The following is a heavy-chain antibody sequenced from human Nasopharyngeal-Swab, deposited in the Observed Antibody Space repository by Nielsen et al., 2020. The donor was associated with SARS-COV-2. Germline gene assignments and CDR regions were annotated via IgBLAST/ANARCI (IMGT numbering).Heavy chain of an antibody. Sequence: GESLKISCAASGFTFSSYAMHWVRQAPGKGLEWVAVISYDGSNKYYADSVKGRFTISRENAKNSLYLQMNSLRAGDTAVYYCARASFAGTYYYYYGMDVWGQGTTVTVSS. CDR1: GFTFSSYA. V-gene: IGHV3-30*14. CDR2: ISYDGSNK. D-gene: IGHD3-16*01. J-gene: IGHJ6*02. CDR3: ARASFAGTYYYYYGMDV.